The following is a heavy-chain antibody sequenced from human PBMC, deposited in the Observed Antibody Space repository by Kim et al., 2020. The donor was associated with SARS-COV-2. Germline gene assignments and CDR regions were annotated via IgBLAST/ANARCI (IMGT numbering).Heavy chain of an antibody. CDR3: ARDITMVRGEKDY. D-gene: IGHD3-10*01. J-gene: IGHJ4*02. CDR2: IIPILGIA. CDR1: GGTFSSYA. V-gene: IGHV1-69*04. Sequence: SVKVSCKASGGTFSSYAISWVRQAPGQGLEWMGRIIPILGIANYAQKFQGRVTITADKSTSTAYMELSSLRSEDTAVYYCARDITMVRGEKDYWGQGTLVTVSS.